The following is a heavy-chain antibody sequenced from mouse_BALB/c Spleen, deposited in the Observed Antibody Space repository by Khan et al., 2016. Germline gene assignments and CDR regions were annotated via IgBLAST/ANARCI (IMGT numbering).Heavy chain of an antibody. J-gene: IGHJ2*01. Sequence: VRLQQSGAELVRSGASVKLSCTASGFNIKDYYMHCVKQRPEQGLEWIGWIDPEYGDTEFAPKFQGKATLTADTSSNSAYLHLSRRASEDTAVKYCYAEVRRGYFNSWGHGTTHTVSS. V-gene: IGHV14-4*02. CDR3: YAEVRRGYFNS. CDR1: GFNIKDYY. CDR2: IDPEYGDT.